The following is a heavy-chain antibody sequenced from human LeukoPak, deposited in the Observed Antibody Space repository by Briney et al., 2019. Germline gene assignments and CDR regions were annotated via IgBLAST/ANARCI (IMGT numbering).Heavy chain of an antibody. D-gene: IGHD3-22*01. Sequence: ASVKVSCKASGYTFTSYGISRVRQAPGQGLEWMGWISAYNGNTNYAQKLQSRVTMTTDTSTSTAYMELRSLRSDDTAVYYCARERADYYDSSGYQYDYWGQGTLVTVSS. V-gene: IGHV1-18*01. CDR2: ISAYNGNT. J-gene: IGHJ4*02. CDR3: ARERADYYDSSGYQYDY. CDR1: GYTFTSYG.